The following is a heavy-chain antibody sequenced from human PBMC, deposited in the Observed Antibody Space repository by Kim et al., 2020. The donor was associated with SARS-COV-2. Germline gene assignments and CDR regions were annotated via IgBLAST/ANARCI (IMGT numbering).Heavy chain of an antibody. CDR3: ARAGITVIVVVAEFDY. J-gene: IGHJ4*02. V-gene: IGHV4-31*02. Sequence: SLKSRVTISVDTSKNQFSLKLSSVTAADTAVYYCARAGITVIVVVAEFDYWGQGTLVTVSS. D-gene: IGHD3-22*01.